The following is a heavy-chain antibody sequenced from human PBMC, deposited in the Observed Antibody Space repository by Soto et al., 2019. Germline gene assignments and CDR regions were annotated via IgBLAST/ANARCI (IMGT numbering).Heavy chain of an antibody. CDR2: ISAYNGNT. Sequence: GASVKVSCKASGYTFTSYGISWVRQAPGQGLEWMGWISAYNGNTNYAQKLQGRVTMTTDTSTSTAYRELRSLTSDDTAVYYCARRYYDSSGYYYAVNWFDPWGQGTLVTVSS. CDR3: ARRYYDSSGYYYAVNWFDP. V-gene: IGHV1-18*01. D-gene: IGHD3-22*01. CDR1: GYTFTSYG. J-gene: IGHJ5*02.